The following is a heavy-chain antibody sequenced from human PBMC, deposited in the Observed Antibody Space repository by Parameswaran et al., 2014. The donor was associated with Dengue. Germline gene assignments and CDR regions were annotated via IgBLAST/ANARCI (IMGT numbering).Heavy chain of an antibody. J-gene: IGHJ6*02. CDR2: IWYDGSNK. V-gene: IGHV3-33*01. D-gene: IGHD2-2*01. CDR3: ARPVCSSTSCYVKVYYYYGMDV. Sequence: VRQAPGRAGVVAVIWYDGSNKYYADSVKGRFTISRDNSKNTLYLQMNSLRAEDTAVYYCARPVCSSTSCYVKVYYYYGMDVWGQGTTVTVSS.